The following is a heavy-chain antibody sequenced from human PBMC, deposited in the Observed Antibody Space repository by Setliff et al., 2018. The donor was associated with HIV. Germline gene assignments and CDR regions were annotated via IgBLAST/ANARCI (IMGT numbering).Heavy chain of an antibody. D-gene: IGHD3-3*01. CDR3: ARATYTLQFLKWSPDSSLYYYYMDV. CDR2: MSYSGST. Sequence: PSETLSLTCNVSGASFSSGGYYWSWIRQHPGKGLEWIGYMSYSGSTFYKSSPKSRVTMSIDTSKNQFSLMLSPVTAADTAVYYCARATYTLQFLKWSPDSSLYYYYMDVWGKGTTVTVSS. J-gene: IGHJ6*03. V-gene: IGHV4-31*03. CDR1: GASFSSGGYY.